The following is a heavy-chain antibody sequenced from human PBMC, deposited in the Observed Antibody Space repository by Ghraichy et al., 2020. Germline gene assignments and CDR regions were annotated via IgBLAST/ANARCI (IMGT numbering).Heavy chain of an antibody. Sequence: GESLNISCAASRFTFSSYGMHWVRQAPGKGLEWVAVISYDGSNKYYADSVKGRFTISRDNSKNTLYLQMNSLRAEDMAVYYCAKDPSYGDYVGSGMDVWGQGTTVTVSS. D-gene: IGHD4-17*01. V-gene: IGHV3-30*18. J-gene: IGHJ6*02. CDR1: RFTFSSYG. CDR3: AKDPSYGDYVGSGMDV. CDR2: ISYDGSNK.